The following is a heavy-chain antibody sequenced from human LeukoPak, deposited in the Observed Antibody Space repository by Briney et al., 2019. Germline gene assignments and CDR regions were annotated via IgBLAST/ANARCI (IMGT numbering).Heavy chain of an antibody. V-gene: IGHV3-48*03. CDR2: ISSSGDTR. D-gene: IGHD1-7*01. Sequence: QPGGSLRLSCAASGFTFNSYEMNWVRQAPGKGLEWVSYISSSGDTRYDADSVQGRFTISRDNAKNSLYLQMNSLRVEDTAVYYCARELSGTTSYYFDYWGQGTLVTVSS. CDR1: GFTFNSYE. J-gene: IGHJ4*02. CDR3: ARELSGTTSYYFDY.